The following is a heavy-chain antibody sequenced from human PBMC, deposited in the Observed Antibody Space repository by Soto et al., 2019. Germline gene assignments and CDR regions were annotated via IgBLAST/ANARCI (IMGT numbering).Heavy chain of an antibody. CDR2: IIPILGIA. J-gene: IGHJ4*02. CDR3: ARDRGGDYVGY. CDR1: GGTFSSYT. V-gene: IGHV1-69*08. D-gene: IGHD2-21*01. Sequence: QVQLVQSGAEVKKPGSSVKVSCKASGGTFSSYTINWVRQAPGQGLEWMGRIIPILGIANYAQKFQGRVTITADKSTSTAYMELSSLSSEDTAVYYCARDRGGDYVGYWGQGTLVTVSS.